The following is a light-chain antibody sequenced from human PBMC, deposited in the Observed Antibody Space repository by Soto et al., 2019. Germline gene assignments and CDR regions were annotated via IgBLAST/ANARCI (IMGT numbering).Light chain of an antibody. CDR2: DAS. CDR1: QSVSNY. Sequence: EIVLTQSPATLSLSPGERATLSCRASQSVSNYLAWYQQKPGQAPRLLIYDASRRAAGLPDRFSGSGSGTDFTLTISRLEPEDFAVYYCQQCATSPRTFGPGTKVEVK. V-gene: IGKV3-20*01. CDR3: QQCATSPRT. J-gene: IGKJ1*01.